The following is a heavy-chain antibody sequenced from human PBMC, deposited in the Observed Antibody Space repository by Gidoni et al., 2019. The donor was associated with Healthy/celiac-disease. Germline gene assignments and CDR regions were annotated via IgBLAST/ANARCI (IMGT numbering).Heavy chain of an antibody. D-gene: IGHD2-2*01. CDR3: ARDVPGRGVGVPAANKGGMDV. V-gene: IGHV4-34*01. Sequence: QVQLQQWGAGLLKPSETLSLTCAVYGGSFSGYYWSWIRQPPGKGLEWIGDINHSGSTNYNPSLKSRVTISVDTSKNQFSLKLSSVTAADTAVYYCARDVPGRGVGVPAANKGGMDVWGQGTTVTVSS. CDR1: GGSFSGYY. J-gene: IGHJ6*02. CDR2: INHSGST.